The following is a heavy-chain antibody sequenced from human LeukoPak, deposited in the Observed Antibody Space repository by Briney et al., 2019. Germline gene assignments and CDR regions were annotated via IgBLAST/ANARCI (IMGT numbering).Heavy chain of an antibody. CDR1: GGSISSYY. CDR2: IYYSGST. Sequence: SETLSLTCTVSGGSISSYYWSWIRQPPGKGLEGIGYIYYSGSTNYNPSLKSRVTISVDTSKNQFTLKLSSVTAADTDVYYCASQHIVVVTAPFDIWGQGTMVTVSS. CDR3: ASQHIVVVTAPFDI. D-gene: IGHD2-21*02. V-gene: IGHV4-59*08. J-gene: IGHJ3*02.